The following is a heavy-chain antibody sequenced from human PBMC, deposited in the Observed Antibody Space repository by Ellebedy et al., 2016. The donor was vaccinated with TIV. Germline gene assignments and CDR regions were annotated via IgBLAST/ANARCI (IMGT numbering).Heavy chain of an antibody. CDR2: ISSSSNYT. V-gene: IGHV3-11*06. CDR1: GFTFSDYY. Sequence: GESLKISCAASGFTFSDYYMSWIRQAPGKGLEWVSYISSSSNYTNYADSVKGRFTISRDNAKNSLYLQMNSLRAEDTAVYYCARETWFGELYTFDYWGQGTLLTVSS. J-gene: IGHJ4*02. CDR3: ARETWFGELYTFDY. D-gene: IGHD3-10*01.